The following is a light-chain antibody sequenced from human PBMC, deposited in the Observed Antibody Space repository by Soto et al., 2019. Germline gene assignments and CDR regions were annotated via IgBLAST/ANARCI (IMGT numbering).Light chain of an antibody. CDR1: QSVTTY. CDR2: DAF. V-gene: IGKV3-11*01. CDR3: QPRAHWQLT. Sequence: EIVLTQSPATLSLSPGDRATLSCRASQSVTTYLAWYQQKPGQPPRLLIYDAFYRATGIPDRFSGSGSGTDFTLTISSLEPEDFAVYYCQPRAHWQLTFGGGTKVEVK. J-gene: IGKJ4*01.